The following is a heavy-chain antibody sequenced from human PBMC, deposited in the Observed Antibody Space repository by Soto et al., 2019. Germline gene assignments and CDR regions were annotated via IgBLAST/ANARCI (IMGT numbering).Heavy chain of an antibody. Sequence: PSETLSLTCTVSGGSISSGDYYWSWIRQPPGKGLEWIGYIYYSGSTYYNPSLKSRVTISVDTSKNQFSLKLSSVTAADTAVYYCASAGGYCSGGSCRWGQGTLVTVSS. CDR2: IYYSGST. CDR1: GGSISSGDYY. CDR3: ASAGGYCSGGSCR. V-gene: IGHV4-30-4*01. J-gene: IGHJ4*02. D-gene: IGHD2-15*01.